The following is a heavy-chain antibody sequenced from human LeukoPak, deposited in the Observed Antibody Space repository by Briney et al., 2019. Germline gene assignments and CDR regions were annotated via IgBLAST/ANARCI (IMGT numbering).Heavy chain of an antibody. Sequence: PGGSLRLSCAVSGLTLKDAWMTWVRQAPGRGLEWVARTKARGGTADYAAPVKGRFTISRDDSNNVVSLQMSSLKSEAAAVYYCTTGFCTTSACHWDDAFAVWGQGTTVTVSS. CDR1: GLTLKDAW. CDR3: TTGFCTTSACHWDDAFAV. J-gene: IGHJ3*01. D-gene: IGHD2/OR15-2a*01. V-gene: IGHV3-15*01. CDR2: TKARGGTA.